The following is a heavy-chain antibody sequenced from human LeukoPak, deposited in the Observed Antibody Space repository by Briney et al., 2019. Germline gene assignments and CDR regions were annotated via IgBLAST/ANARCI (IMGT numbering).Heavy chain of an antibody. V-gene: IGHV4-59*01. CDR2: IYYSGST. D-gene: IGHD3-22*01. J-gene: IGHJ4*02. CDR1: GGSISIYY. CDR3: AGGYYYDSRPTDY. Sequence: SETLSLTCTVSGGSISIYYWSWIRQPPGKGLEWVGYIYYSGSTNYNPSLKSRVTISVETSKNQFSLKLSSVTAADTAVYYCAGGYYYDSRPTDYWGQGTLVTVSS.